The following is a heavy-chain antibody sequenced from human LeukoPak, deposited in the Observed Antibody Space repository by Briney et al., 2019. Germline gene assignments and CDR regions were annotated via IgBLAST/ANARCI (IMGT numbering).Heavy chain of an antibody. CDR3: ARRLGKSTLHYFDY. CDR2: IYYSGTT. CDR1: GGSISSSDNY. J-gene: IGHJ4*02. Sequence: SETLSLTCTVSGGSISSSDNYWTWIRQPPGKGLEWIGSIYYSGTTYFNLSLKSRLTMTVDTSKNQFSLKLNSVTAADTAVYYCARRLGKSTLHYFDYWGQGLLVTVSS. V-gene: IGHV4-30-4*01. D-gene: IGHD3-16*01.